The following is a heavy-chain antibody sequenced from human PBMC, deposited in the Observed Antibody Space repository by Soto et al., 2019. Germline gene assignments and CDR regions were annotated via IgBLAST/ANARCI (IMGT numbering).Heavy chain of an antibody. V-gene: IGHV3-53*04. J-gene: IGHJ3*02. Sequence: EVQLVESGGGLVQPGGSLRLSCAASGFTVSSNYMSWVRQAPGKGLEWVSVIYSGGSTYYADFVKGRFTISRHNSKNTLYLQMNSLRAEDTAVYYCARGGYSYGHAFDIWGQGTMVTVSS. CDR1: GFTVSSNY. D-gene: IGHD5-18*01. CDR3: ARGGYSYGHAFDI. CDR2: IYSGGST.